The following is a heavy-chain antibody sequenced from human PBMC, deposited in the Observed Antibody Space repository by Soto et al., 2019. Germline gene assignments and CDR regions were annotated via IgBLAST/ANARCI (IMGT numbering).Heavy chain of an antibody. CDR2: ISYDGSNK. Sequence: PGGSLRLSCAASGFTFSSYGMHWVRQAPGKGLEWVAVISYDGSNKYYADSVKGRFTISRDNSKNTLYLQMNSLRAEDTAVYYCAKDPRAYSSGWYTSRLEPASNWGQGTLVTVSS. J-gene: IGHJ4*02. CDR3: AKDPRAYSSGWYTSRLEPASN. V-gene: IGHV3-30*18. D-gene: IGHD6-19*01. CDR1: GFTFSSYG.